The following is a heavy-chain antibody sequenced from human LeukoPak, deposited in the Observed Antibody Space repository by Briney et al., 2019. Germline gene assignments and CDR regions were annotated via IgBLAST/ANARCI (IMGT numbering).Heavy chain of an antibody. CDR1: GFTFSSYT. CDR3: ARDTPDYGDYLPRDY. J-gene: IGHJ4*02. D-gene: IGHD4-17*01. V-gene: IGHV3-21*01. Sequence: PGGSLRLTCTASGFTFSSYTFNWVRQAPGKGLEWVASIEYSGGSAYYADSVKGRFTISRDNAKNSLYLQMNSLRAEDTAVYYCARDTPDYGDYLPRDYWGQGTLVTVSS. CDR2: IEYSGGSA.